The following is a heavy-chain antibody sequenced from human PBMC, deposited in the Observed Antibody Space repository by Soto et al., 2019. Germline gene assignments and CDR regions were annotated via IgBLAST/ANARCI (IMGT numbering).Heavy chain of an antibody. J-gene: IGHJ4*02. Sequence: GGSLRLSCAASGFTFSSYGMNWVRQAPGKGLEWVSCISSSSSTIYYADSVEGRFTISRDNAKNTLYVQMNSLRPEDTALYFCARDPRGDGHYVYDIWVQGTLVTVSS. V-gene: IGHV3-48*01. CDR2: ISSSSSTI. CDR1: GFTFSSYG. CDR3: ARDPRGDGHYVYDI. D-gene: IGHD5-12*01.